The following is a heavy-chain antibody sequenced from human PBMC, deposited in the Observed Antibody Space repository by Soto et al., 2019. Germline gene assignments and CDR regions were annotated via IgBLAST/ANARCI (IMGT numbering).Heavy chain of an antibody. CDR2: IIPIFGTA. CDR1: GGTFSSYA. V-gene: IGHV1-69*12. CDR3: ARVGLGYSSSSAEDY. Sequence: QVQLVQSGAEVKKPGSSVKVSCKASGGTFSSYAISWVRQAPGQGLEWMGGIIPIFGTANYAQKFQGRVTIXXDXSXXPAYMELSSLRSEDTAVYYCARVGLGYSSSSAEDYWGQGTLVTVSS. J-gene: IGHJ4*02. D-gene: IGHD6-6*01.